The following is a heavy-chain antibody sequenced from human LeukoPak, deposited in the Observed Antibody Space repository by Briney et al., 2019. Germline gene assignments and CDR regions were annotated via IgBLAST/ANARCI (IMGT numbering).Heavy chain of an antibody. CDR1: GGTFSSYA. J-gene: IGHJ6*04. V-gene: IGHV1-69*13. CDR2: IIPIFGTA. D-gene: IGHD5-12*01. Sequence: SVKVSCKASGGTFSSYAISWVRQAPGQGLEWMGGIIPIFGTANYAQKFQGRVTITADESTSTAYMELSSLRSEDTAVYYCAREISPPYDPYYYYYGMDVWGKGTTVTASS. CDR3: AREISPPYDPYYYYYGMDV.